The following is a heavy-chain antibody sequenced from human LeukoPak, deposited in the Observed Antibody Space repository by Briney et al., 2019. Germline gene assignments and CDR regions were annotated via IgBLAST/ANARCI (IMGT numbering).Heavy chain of an antibody. V-gene: IGHV3-30*02. CDR1: GFTFSSNG. CDR2: IRYDGSNK. D-gene: IGHD1-26*01. CDR3: AKAAVGGTYYYYYMDV. Sequence: GGSLRLSCAASGFTFSSNGMHWVRQAPGKGLEWVAFIRYDGSNKYYADSVKGRFTISRDNSKNTLYLQMNSLRAEDTAVYYCAKAAVGGTYYYYYMDVWGKGTTVTVSS. J-gene: IGHJ6*03.